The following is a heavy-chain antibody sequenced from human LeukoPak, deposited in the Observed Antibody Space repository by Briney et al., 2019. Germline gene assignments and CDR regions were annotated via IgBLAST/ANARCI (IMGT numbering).Heavy chain of an antibody. CDR1: GLTFSSYA. V-gene: IGHV3-23*01. CDR2: ISGSGGST. J-gene: IGHJ4*02. CDR3: AKGLNYDFWSGYPQYYFDY. D-gene: IGHD3-3*01. Sequence: GGSLRLSCAASGLTFSSYAMSWVRQAPGKGLEWVSAISGSGGSTYYADSVKGRFTISRDNSKNTLYLQMNSLRAEDTAVYYCAKGLNYDFWSGYPQYYFDYWGQGTLVTVSS.